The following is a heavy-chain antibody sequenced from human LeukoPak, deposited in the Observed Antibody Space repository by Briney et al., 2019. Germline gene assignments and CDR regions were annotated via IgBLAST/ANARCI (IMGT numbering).Heavy chain of an antibody. Sequence: GGSLRLSCAASGFTVSSNYMSWVRQAPGKGLEWVSVIYSGGSAYYADSVKGRFTISRDNSKNTLNLQMNSLRAEDAAVYYCARGYSSDNWGQGTLVTVSS. CDR3: ARGYSSDN. D-gene: IGHD2-21*01. J-gene: IGHJ4*02. V-gene: IGHV3-66*01. CDR1: GFTVSSNY. CDR2: IYSGGSA.